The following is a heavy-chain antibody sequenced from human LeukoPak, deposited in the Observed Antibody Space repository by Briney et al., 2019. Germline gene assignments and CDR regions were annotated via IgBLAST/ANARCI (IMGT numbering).Heavy chain of an antibody. CDR3: AGNYCSGGSCYILNFDY. CDR1: VCTFISYG. D-gene: IGHD2-15*01. J-gene: IGHJ4*02. V-gene: IGHV1-18*01. CDR2: ISSYNGNT. Sequence: ASVKVSCKASVCTFISYGISGVRQAPGQGLDWMGWISSYNGNTNYAQKLQGRVTMTTDTSTSTAYMEQRSLRSDDEAVYYCAGNYCSGGSCYILNFDYWGQRTLVTVS.